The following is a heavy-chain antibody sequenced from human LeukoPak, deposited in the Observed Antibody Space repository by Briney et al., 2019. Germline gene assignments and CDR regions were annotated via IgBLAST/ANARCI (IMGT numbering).Heavy chain of an antibody. Sequence: NPSETLSLTCAVYGGSFSGYYWSWIRQPPGKGLEWIGEINHSGSTNYNPSLKSRVTISVDTSKNQFSLKLSSVTAADTAVYYCARHIVVVPAAIFGRGSYYYYMDVWGKGTTVTISS. CDR2: INHSGST. D-gene: IGHD2-2*01. J-gene: IGHJ6*03. V-gene: IGHV4-34*01. CDR3: ARHIVVVPAAIFGRGSYYYYMDV. CDR1: GGSFSGYY.